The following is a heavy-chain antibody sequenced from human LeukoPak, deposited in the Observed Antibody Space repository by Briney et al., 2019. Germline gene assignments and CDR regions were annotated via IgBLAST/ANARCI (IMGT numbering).Heavy chain of an antibody. Sequence: SVKVSCKASGGTFSSYAISWVRQAPGQGLEWMGGIIPIFGTANYAQKFQGRVTITTDESTSTAYMELSSLRSEDTAVYYCAREPSYYYDSSGYYYAYYFDYWGQGTLDTVSS. CDR1: GGTFSSYA. CDR2: IIPIFGTA. J-gene: IGHJ4*02. CDR3: AREPSYYYDSSGYYYAYYFDY. D-gene: IGHD3-22*01. V-gene: IGHV1-69*05.